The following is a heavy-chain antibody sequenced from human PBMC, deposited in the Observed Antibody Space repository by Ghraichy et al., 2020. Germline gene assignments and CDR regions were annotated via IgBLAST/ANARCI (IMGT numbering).Heavy chain of an antibody. J-gene: IGHJ4*02. V-gene: IGHV3-48*01. Sequence: LSLTCAASRFAFSQYNINWVRQAPGKGLEWIAYISSDGSTVYYADSVKGRFTISRDNADNSLFLQMNSLRAEDTAVYYCASPGSGTYLFDYWGQGTLVTVSS. CDR1: RFAFSQYN. CDR2: ISSDGSTV. CDR3: ASPGSGTYLFDY. D-gene: IGHD3-10*01.